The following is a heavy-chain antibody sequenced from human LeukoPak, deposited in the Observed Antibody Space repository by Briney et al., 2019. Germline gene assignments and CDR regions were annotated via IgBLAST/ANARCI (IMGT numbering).Heavy chain of an antibody. D-gene: IGHD6-13*01. V-gene: IGHV4-39*07. Sequence: ASETLSLTCTVSGGSISCSSYYWGWIRQPPGKGLEWIGSIHYSGSTYYNPSLKSRVTISVDTSKNQFSLKLSSVTAADTAVYYCAREGDSSSWYLFRVEYYFDYWGQGTLVTVSS. J-gene: IGHJ4*02. CDR3: AREGDSSSWYLFRVEYYFDY. CDR1: GGSISCSSYY. CDR2: IHYSGST.